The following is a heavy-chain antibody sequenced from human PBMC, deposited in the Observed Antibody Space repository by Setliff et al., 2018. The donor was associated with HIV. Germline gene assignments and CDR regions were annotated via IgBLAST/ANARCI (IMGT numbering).Heavy chain of an antibody. CDR3: AKDNPGPAINSGRIKNWFDP. CDR1: GYTFTGYY. Sequence: ASVKVSCKASGYTFTGYYMHWVRQAPGQGLEWMGWINPDSNPTTYAQKFQGRVTMTRDTSTNTVYRELSSLRSEDTAVYYCAKDNPGPAINSGRIKNWFDPWGEGTLVTVSS. J-gene: IGHJ5*02. D-gene: IGHD6-19*01. CDR2: INPDSNPT. V-gene: IGHV1-2*02.